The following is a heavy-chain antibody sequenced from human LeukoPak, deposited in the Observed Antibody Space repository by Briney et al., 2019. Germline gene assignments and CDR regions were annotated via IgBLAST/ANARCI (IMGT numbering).Heavy chain of an antibody. J-gene: IGHJ4*02. CDR2: IYYSGST. CDR3: AREKGAPAYFDY. V-gene: IGHV4-59*01. CDR1: GGSISSYY. Sequence: SETLSLTCTVSGGSISSYYWSWIRQPPGKGLEWIGYIYYSGSTNYNPSLKSRVTISVDTSKNQFSLKLSSVTAADTAVYYCAREKGAPAYFDYWGQGTLVTVSS.